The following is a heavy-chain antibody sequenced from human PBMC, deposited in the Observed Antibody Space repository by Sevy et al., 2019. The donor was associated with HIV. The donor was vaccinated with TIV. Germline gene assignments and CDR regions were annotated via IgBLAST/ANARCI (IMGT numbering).Heavy chain of an antibody. V-gene: IGHV3-49*04. CDR3: SREITRYSNGWHNDAFDV. J-gene: IGHJ3*01. CDR2: IRRKSYGGTT. Sequence: GGSLRLSCIASGFTFGDYAMSWVRQAPGKGLEWVGFIRRKSYGGTTDYAASVKGRFTISRDDSNNTAYLQMNSLKTEDTAVYYCSREITRYSNGWHNDAFDVCGQGTMVTVSS. D-gene: IGHD6-19*01. CDR1: GFTFGDYA.